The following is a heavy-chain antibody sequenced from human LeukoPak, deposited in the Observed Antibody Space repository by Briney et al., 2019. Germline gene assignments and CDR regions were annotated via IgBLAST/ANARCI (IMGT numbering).Heavy chain of an antibody. J-gene: IGHJ6*03. Sequence: SVKVSCKASGGTFSSYAISWVRQAPGQRLEWMGGIIPIFGTANYAQKFQGRVTITTDESTSTAYMELSSLRSEDTAVYYCARVRAPYCSSTSCYRRNYYMDVWGKGTTVTVSS. CDR3: ARVRAPYCSSTSCYRRNYYMDV. CDR1: GGTFSSYA. D-gene: IGHD2-2*01. CDR2: IIPIFGTA. V-gene: IGHV1-69*05.